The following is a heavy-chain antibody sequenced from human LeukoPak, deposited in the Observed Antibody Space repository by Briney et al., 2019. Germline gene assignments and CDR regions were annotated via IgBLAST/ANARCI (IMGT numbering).Heavy chain of an antibody. J-gene: IGHJ4*02. CDR2: ISYDGSNK. V-gene: IGHV3-30*18. CDR3: AKVKTSSFYYFDD. Sequence: GRSLRLSCADSGFTFSDSGMHWVRQAPGKGLEWVAVISYDGSNKYYADSVKGRFTLSRDNSKNTLYLQMNRLRTEDTAVYYCAKVKTSSFYYFDDWGQGTLVTVSS. CDR1: GFTFSDSG. D-gene: IGHD2-2*01.